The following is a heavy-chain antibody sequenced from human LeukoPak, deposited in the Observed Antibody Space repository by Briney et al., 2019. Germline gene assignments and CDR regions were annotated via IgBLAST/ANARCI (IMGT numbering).Heavy chain of an antibody. J-gene: IGHJ3*02. CDR1: GYTFTGYY. D-gene: IGHD2-2*01. V-gene: IGHV1-2*02. CDR3: ARDLEILGYCSSTSCYDAFDI. CDR2: INPNSGGT. Sequence: ASVKVSCKASGYTFTGYYMHWVRQAPGQGLEWMGWINPNSGGTNYAQKFQGRVTMTRDTSISTAYMELSRLRSDNTAVYYCARDLEILGYCSSTSCYDAFDIWGQGTMVTVSS.